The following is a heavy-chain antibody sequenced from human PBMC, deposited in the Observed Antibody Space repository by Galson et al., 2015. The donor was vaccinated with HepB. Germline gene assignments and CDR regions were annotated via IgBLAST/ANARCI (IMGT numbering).Heavy chain of an antibody. CDR1: AFTFSTYW. CDR2: IRGDGGEK. CDR3: ARGRSHAY. Sequence: SLRLSCAGSAFTFSTYWMGWVRQAPGKGLEWVANIRGDGGEKYYVDYVKGRFTISRDKARNSLYLQMNSLRAEDTAVYYCARGRSHAYWGQGTLVTVSS. V-gene: IGHV3-7*01. J-gene: IGHJ4*02. D-gene: IGHD6-13*01.